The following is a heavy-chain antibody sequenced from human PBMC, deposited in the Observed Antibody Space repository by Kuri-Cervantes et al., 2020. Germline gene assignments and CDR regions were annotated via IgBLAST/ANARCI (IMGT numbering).Heavy chain of an antibody. Sequence: ASVKVSCKGSGYTLSDHFMHWVRQAPGQGLEWMGRINPNSGHTDSAQKFQGRATMTRDTSINTAYMGLSSLRSDDTAVYYCAKVAQAYFDYWGQGTLVTVSS. CDR3: AKVAQAYFDY. CDR1: GYTLSDHF. CDR2: INPNSGHT. J-gene: IGHJ4*02. V-gene: IGHV1-2*06.